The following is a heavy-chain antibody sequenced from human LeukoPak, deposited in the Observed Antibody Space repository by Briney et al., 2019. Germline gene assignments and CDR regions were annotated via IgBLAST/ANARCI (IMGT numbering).Heavy chain of an antibody. D-gene: IGHD2-15*01. Sequence: SETLSLTCTVSGGSISSSSYYWGWIRQPPGKGLEWIGGVYYSGSTFYNPSLNSRVTISVDTPKSQFSLKLNSVTAADTAVYYCAGGGYCSGDSCHSFDYWGQGTLVTVSS. J-gene: IGHJ4*02. V-gene: IGHV4-39*07. CDR1: GGSISSSSYY. CDR3: AGGGYCSGDSCHSFDY. CDR2: VYYSGST.